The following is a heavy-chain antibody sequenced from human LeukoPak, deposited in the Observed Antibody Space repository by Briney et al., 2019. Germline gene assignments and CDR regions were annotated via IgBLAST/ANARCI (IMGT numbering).Heavy chain of an antibody. CDR1: GVTFSSYE. CDR2: ISSSGSTI. Sequence: PAESLTLSCAASGVTFSSYEMNWVRQPPGKGLEWISYISSSGSTIYYADSVKGRFTIARDNAKNLLYLQMNSLRAEDTAVYYCASPTGSSGYGWDYWGQGTLVTGSS. J-gene: IGHJ4*02. V-gene: IGHV3-48*03. D-gene: IGHD3-22*01. CDR3: ASPTGSSGYGWDY.